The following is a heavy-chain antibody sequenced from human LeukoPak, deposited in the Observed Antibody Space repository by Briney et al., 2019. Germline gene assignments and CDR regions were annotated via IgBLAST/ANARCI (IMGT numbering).Heavy chain of an antibody. V-gene: IGHV4-34*01. CDR2: INHSGST. J-gene: IGHJ4*02. D-gene: IGHD6-19*01. CDR1: GGSFSGYY. CDR3: ARVRSRSGGWYAQDY. Sequence: SETLSLTCAVYGGSFSGYYWSWIRQPPGKGLEWIGEINHSGSTNYNPSLKSRVTISVDTSKNQFSLKLSSVTAADTAVYYCARVRSRSGGWYAQDYWGQGTLVTVSS.